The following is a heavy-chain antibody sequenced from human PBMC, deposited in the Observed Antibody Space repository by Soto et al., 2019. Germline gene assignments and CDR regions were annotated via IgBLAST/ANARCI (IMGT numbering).Heavy chain of an antibody. J-gene: IGHJ4*02. Sequence: EVLLLESGGGLLQPGGSLRLSCAASGFTFDNYAMGWVRQAPGKGLEWVSAIGGSGGRPYYADSVKGRFTISRDNSKSTLFLQKNSLRAEDTATYYCAKTAEAVAGTVYDYWGQGTLVTVSS. CDR2: IGGSGGRP. D-gene: IGHD6-19*01. CDR3: AKTAEAVAGTVYDY. V-gene: IGHV3-23*01. CDR1: GFTFDNYA.